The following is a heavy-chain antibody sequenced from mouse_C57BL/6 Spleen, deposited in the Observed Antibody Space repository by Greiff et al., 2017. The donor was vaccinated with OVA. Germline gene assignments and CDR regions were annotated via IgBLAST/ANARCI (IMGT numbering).Heavy chain of an antibody. Sequence: QVQLQQPGAELVMPGASVKLSCKASGYTFTSYWMHWVKQRPGQGLEWIGEIDPSDSYTNYNQKFKGKSTLTVDKSSSTDYMQLSSLTSEDSAVYDCAVRGLYGHSTGLAMDYWGQGTSVTVSS. CDR3: AVRGLYGHSTGLAMDY. D-gene: IGHD1-1*02. J-gene: IGHJ4*01. CDR1: GYTFTSYW. V-gene: IGHV1-69*01. CDR2: IDPSDSYT.